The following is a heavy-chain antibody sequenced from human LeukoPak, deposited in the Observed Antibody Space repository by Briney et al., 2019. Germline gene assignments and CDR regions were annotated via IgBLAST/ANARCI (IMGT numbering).Heavy chain of an antibody. D-gene: IGHD6-19*01. V-gene: IGHV4-31*03. CDR2: IYYSGST. CDR3: ARQPRAGSGWYEPFDY. Sequence: SETLSLTCTVSGGSISSGVYYWSWIRQHPGKGLEWIGYIYYSGSTYYNPSLKSRVTISVDTSKNQFSLKLSSVTAADTAVYYCARQPRAGSGWYEPFDYWGQGTLVTVSS. J-gene: IGHJ4*02. CDR1: GGSISSGVYY.